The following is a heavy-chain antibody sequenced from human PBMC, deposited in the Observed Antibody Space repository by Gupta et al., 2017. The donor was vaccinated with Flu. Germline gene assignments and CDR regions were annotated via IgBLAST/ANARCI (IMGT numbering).Heavy chain of an antibody. Sequence: GFTFSSYEMNWVRQAPGKGLEWVSYISSSGSTIYYADSVKGRFTISRDNAKNSLYLQMNSLRAEDTAVYYCARDQWIQLTYYYGMDVWGQGTTVTVSS. J-gene: IGHJ6*02. CDR2: ISSSGSTI. CDR1: GFTFSSYE. V-gene: IGHV3-48*03. D-gene: IGHD5-18*01. CDR3: ARDQWIQLTYYYGMDV.